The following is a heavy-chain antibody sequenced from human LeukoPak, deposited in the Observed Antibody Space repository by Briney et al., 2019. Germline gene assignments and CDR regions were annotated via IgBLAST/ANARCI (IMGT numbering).Heavy chain of an antibody. CDR2: ISGSGGST. Sequence: PGGSLRLSCAASGFTFSSYAMSWVRQAPGKRLEWVSAISGSGGSTYYADSGKGRFTISRDNSKNTLYLQMNSLRAEDTAVYYCAKDREQTYYDFWSGYYTPLYYYGMDVWGQGTTVTVSS. V-gene: IGHV3-23*01. CDR1: GFTFSSYA. D-gene: IGHD3-3*01. CDR3: AKDREQTYYDFWSGYYTPLYYYGMDV. J-gene: IGHJ6*02.